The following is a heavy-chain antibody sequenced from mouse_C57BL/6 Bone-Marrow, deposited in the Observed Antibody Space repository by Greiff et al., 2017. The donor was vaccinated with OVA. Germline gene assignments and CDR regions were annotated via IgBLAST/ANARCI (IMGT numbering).Heavy chain of an antibody. CDR1: GYTFTSYG. D-gene: IGHD1-1*01. CDR2: IYIGNGYT. V-gene: IGHV1-58*01. CDR3: ARSHYYGSSPTEYFDV. J-gene: IGHJ1*03. Sequence: EVHLVESGAELVRPGSSVKMSCKTSGYTFTSYGINWVKQRPGQGLEWIGYIYIGNGYTEYNEKFKGKATLTSDTSSSTAYMQLSSLTSEDSAIYFCARSHYYGSSPTEYFDVWGTGTTVTVSS.